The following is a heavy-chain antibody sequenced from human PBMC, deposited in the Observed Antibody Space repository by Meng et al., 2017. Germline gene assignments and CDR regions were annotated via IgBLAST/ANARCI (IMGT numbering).Heavy chain of an antibody. D-gene: IGHD3-22*01. Sequence: ASVKVSCKASGYTFTSYYMHWVRQAPGQGLEWMGIINPSGGSTSYAQKFQGRVTMTRDTSMSTVYMELSSLRSEDTAVYYCARDLPYDSSSYLGINWFDPWGQGTLVTVSS. J-gene: IGHJ5*02. CDR2: INPSGGST. V-gene: IGHV1-46*01. CDR3: ARDLPYDSSSYLGINWFDP. CDR1: GYTFTSYY.